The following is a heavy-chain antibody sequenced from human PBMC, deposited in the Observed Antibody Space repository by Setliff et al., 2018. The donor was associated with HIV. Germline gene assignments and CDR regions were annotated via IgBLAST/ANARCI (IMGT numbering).Heavy chain of an antibody. CDR2: INPDSGST. V-gene: IGHV1-2*04. J-gene: IGHJ4*02. D-gene: IGHD4-17*01. CDR3: AAYFYDYGDTFDY. CDR1: GYTFTGYY. Sequence: ASVKVSCKASGYTFTGYYMHWVRQAPGQGLEWMGWINPDSGSTNYAQKFQGWVTMTRDTSITTAYMELSRLTSDDTAVYYCAAYFYDYGDTFDYWGQGTLVTVSS.